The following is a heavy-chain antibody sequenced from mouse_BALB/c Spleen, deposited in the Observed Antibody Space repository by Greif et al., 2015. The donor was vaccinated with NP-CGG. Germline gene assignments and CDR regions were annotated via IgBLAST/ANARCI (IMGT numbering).Heavy chain of an antibody. CDR1: GYTFTSYY. CDR3: TRSHHYYGSSYGAY. Sequence: QVQLKESGAELVKPGASVKLSCKASGYTFTSYYMYWVKQRPGQGLEWIGEINPSNGGTNFNEKFKSKATLTVDKSSSTAYMQLSSLTSEDSAVYYCTRSHHYYGSSYGAYWGQGTLVTVSA. CDR2: INPSNGGT. V-gene: IGHV1S81*02. D-gene: IGHD1-1*01. J-gene: IGHJ3*01.